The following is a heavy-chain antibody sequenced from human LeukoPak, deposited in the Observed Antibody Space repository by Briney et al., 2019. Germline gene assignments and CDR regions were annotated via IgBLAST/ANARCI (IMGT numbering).Heavy chain of an antibody. CDR2: ISGSGGST. CDR3: ARGEWLSSYYFDY. CDR1: GSTFSSYA. Sequence: GGSLRLSCAASGSTFSSYAMSWVRQAPGKGLEWVSAISGSGGSTYYADSVKGRFTISRDNSKNTLYLQMNSLRAEDTAVYYCARGEWLSSYYFDYWGQGTLVTVSS. V-gene: IGHV3-23*01. D-gene: IGHD3-3*01. J-gene: IGHJ4*02.